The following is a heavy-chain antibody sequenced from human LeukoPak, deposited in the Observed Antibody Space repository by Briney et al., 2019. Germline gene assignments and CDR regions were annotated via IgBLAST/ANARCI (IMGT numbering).Heavy chain of an antibody. CDR1: GFTFSSYS. J-gene: IGHJ4*02. Sequence: PGGSLRLSCAASGFTFSSYSMNWVRQAPGKGLEWVSSISSSSSYIYYADSVKGRFTISRDNAKNSLYLQMNSLRAEDTAVYYCARLALAARNFDYWGQGTLVTVSS. CDR2: ISSSSSYI. V-gene: IGHV3-21*01. D-gene: IGHD6-6*01. CDR3: ARLALAARNFDY.